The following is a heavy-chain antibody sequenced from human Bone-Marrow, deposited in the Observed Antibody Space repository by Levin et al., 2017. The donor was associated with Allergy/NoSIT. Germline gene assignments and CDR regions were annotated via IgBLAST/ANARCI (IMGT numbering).Heavy chain of an antibody. J-gene: IGHJ4*02. CDR2: ISGSGGTI. Sequence: GESLKISCVASGFIFENYAMSWVRQAPGKGLEWVSAISGSGGTIHYADSVRGRFTISRDNSKNTLYLQMNRLRAEDTAIYYGAGRNGIVVVPAAMVGWGQGTLVTVSS. CDR1: GFIFENYA. CDR3: AGRNGIVVVPAAMVG. V-gene: IGHV3-23*01. D-gene: IGHD2-2*01.